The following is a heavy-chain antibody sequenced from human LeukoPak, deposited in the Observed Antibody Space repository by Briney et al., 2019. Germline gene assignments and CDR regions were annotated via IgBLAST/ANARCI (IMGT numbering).Heavy chain of an antibody. Sequence: GGSLRLSCAASGFTFSSYAMSWVRQAPGKGLEWVSAISGSGGSTYYADSVKGRFTISRGNSKNTLYLQMNSLGAEDTAVYYCALGGIVPRGYWGQGTLVTVSS. D-gene: IGHD1-26*01. CDR2: ISGSGGST. CDR1: GFTFSSYA. CDR3: ALGGIVPRGY. V-gene: IGHV3-23*01. J-gene: IGHJ4*02.